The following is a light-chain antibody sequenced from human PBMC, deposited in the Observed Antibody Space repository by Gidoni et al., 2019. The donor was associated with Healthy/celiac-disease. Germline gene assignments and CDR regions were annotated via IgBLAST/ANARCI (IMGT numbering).Light chain of an antibody. CDR2: DAS. CDR1: QSVSSY. V-gene: IGKV3-11*01. J-gene: IGKJ4*01. CDR3: QQRSNWPPD. Sequence: EIVLTQSPATLSLSPGERATLSCRPSQSVSSYLAWYQQKPGQAPRLLIYDASNRATGIPARFSGSGSGTDFTLTISSLEPEDFAVYYCQQRSNWPPDFXGXTKVEI.